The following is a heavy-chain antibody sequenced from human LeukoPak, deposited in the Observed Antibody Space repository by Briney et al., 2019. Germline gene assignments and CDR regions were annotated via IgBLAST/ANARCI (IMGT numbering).Heavy chain of an antibody. CDR2: ISGSGGST. CDR3: AKDSQGYGSLAGFDP. Sequence: GGSLRLSCAASGFTFSSCAMSWVRQAPGKGLEWVSAISGSGGSTYYADSVKGRFTISRDNSKNTLYLQMNSLRAEDTAVYYCAKDSQGYGSLAGFDPWGQGTLVTVSS. V-gene: IGHV3-23*01. CDR1: GFTFSSCA. J-gene: IGHJ5*02. D-gene: IGHD6-13*01.